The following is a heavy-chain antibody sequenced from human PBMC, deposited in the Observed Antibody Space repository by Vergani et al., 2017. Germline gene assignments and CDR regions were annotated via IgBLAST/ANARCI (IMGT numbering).Heavy chain of an antibody. CDR1: GFSFSSYS. V-gene: IGHV3-21*02. J-gene: IGHJ4*02. CDR3: ARGLWDCTHIRCSPPSY. CDR2: ISGSSSYV. D-gene: IGHD2-8*01. Sequence: EVQLVESGGGLVKPGGSLRLSCAASGFSFSSYSMNWVRQAPGKGLEWVASISGSSSYVFYRDSVEGRFTITRDNAKKSVYLQMKSLRAEDKAMYFCARGLWDCTHIRCSPPSYWGQGTQVTVSS.